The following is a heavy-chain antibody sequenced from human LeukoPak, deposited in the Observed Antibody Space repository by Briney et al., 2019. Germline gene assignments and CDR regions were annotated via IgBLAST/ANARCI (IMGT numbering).Heavy chain of an antibody. Sequence: GGSLRLSCAASRFTFSSYSMNWVRQAPGKGVEWVSSISSSSDYIYYADSVKGRFTISRDNARNSLYLQMNSLRVEVTAVYYCARGTEYGWLDPWGQGTLVTVSS. CDR1: RFTFSSYS. V-gene: IGHV3-21*01. CDR3: ARGTEYGWLDP. D-gene: IGHD2/OR15-2a*01. CDR2: ISSSSDYI. J-gene: IGHJ5*02.